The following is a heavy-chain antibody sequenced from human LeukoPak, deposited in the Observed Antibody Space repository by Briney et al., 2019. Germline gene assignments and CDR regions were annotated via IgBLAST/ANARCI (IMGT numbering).Heavy chain of an antibody. Sequence: SETLSLTCAVYGGSFSGYYWSWIRQPPGKGLEWIGEINHSGSTNNNPSLKSRVTISVDTSKNQFSLKLSSVTAADTAVYFCARGLGYSCSWYGYWGQGTLVTVSS. CDR2: INHSGST. J-gene: IGHJ4*02. CDR1: GGSFSGYY. CDR3: ARGLGYSCSWYGY. D-gene: IGHD6-13*01. V-gene: IGHV4-34*01.